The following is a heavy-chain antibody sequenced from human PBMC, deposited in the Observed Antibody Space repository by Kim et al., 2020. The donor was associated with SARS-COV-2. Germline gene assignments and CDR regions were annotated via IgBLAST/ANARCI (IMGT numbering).Heavy chain of an antibody. J-gene: IGHJ6*02. CDR3: ARDRVLGYCSGGSCYHYYYGMDV. V-gene: IGHV4-59*13. Sequence: SETLSLTCTVSGGSISSYYWSWIRQPPGKGLEWIGYIYYSGSTNYNPSLKSRVTISVDTSKNQFSLKLSSVTAADTAVYYCARDRVLGYCSGGSCYHYYYGMDVWGQGTTVTVSS. CDR1: GGSISSYY. D-gene: IGHD2-15*01. CDR2: IYYSGST.